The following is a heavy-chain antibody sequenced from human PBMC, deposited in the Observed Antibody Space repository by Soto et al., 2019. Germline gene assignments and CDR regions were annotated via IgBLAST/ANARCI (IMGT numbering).Heavy chain of an antibody. D-gene: IGHD6-6*01. V-gene: IGHV3-23*01. Sequence: EVQLLESGGGLVQPGGSLRLSCAASGFTFSNYAMSWVRQTPGKGLEWVSTISGGGGNTYYPESVKGRFTISRDNSKDTVYLQMNSLRAEDTAIYYCAKERLARGADYWGQGALVTVTS. J-gene: IGHJ4*02. CDR1: GFTFSNYA. CDR3: AKERLARGADY. CDR2: ISGGGGNT.